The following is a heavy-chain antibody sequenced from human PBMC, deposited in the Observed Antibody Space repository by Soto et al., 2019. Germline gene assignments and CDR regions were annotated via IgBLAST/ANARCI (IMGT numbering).Heavy chain of an antibody. D-gene: IGHD2-2*01. CDR3: ARGRGSTGYLGREHYFDY. CDR1: GFSVTNNY. Sequence: ESGGGLVHPGGSLRLSCAASGFSVTNNYMNWVRQAPGKGLEWVSIIDIGGNTYYADSVKDRFTISRDNSRNTLYLHMDSLRAEDTAVYYCARGRGSTGYLGREHYFDYWGQGTLVTVSP. CDR2: IDIGGNT. J-gene: IGHJ4*02. V-gene: IGHV3-66*01.